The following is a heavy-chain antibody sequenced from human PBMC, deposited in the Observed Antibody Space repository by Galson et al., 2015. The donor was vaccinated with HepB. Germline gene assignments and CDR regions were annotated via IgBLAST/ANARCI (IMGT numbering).Heavy chain of an antibody. Sequence: SLRLSCAASGFTFSSYGMHWVRQAPGKGLEWVAVISYDGSNKYYADSVKGRFTISRDNSKNTLYLQMNSLRAEDTAVYYCAKDTRGSYFWGIDYWGQGTLVTVSS. J-gene: IGHJ4*02. V-gene: IGHV3-30*18. CDR3: AKDTRGSYFWGIDY. CDR1: GFTFSSYG. CDR2: ISYDGSNK. D-gene: IGHD1-26*01.